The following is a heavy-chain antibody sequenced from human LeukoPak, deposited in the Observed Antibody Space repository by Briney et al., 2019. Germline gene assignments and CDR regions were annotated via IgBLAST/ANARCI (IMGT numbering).Heavy chain of an antibody. J-gene: IGHJ4*02. CDR2: ISGSGGST. CDR1: GFTFSSYG. D-gene: IGHD3-16*01. V-gene: IGHV3-23*01. CDR3: VYYDYVWGSSKYYFDY. Sequence: GGSLRLSCAASGFTFSSYGMSWVRQAPGKGLEWVSAISGSGGSTYYADSVKGRFTISRDNSKNTLYLQMNSLRAEDTAVYYCVYYDYVWGSSKYYFDYWGQGTLVTVSS.